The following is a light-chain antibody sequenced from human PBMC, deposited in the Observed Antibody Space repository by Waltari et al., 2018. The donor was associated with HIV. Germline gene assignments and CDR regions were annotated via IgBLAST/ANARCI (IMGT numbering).Light chain of an antibody. CDR1: AFPTQY. CDR3: QSADSSGTYRV. V-gene: IGLV3-25*03. Sequence: SYELTQPPSVSVSPGQPARITCSGDAFPTQYAYWRQQQPGQVPILVIKKDRERPSGIPERFSGSSAGTTVTLTISGGQAEDEADYYCQSADSSGTYRVFGGRTKLTVL. J-gene: IGLJ2*01. CDR2: KDR.